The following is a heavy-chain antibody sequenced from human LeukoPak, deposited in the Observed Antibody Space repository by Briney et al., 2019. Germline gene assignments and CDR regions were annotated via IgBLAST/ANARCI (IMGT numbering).Heavy chain of an antibody. J-gene: IGHJ4*02. CDR2: INAGNGNT. Sequence: ASVKVSCKASGYTFTSYAMHWVRQAPGQRLEWMGWINAGNGNTKYSQKFQGRVTITRDTSASTAYMELSSLRSEDTAVYYCARGGPVVGATWFVDYWGQGTLVTVSS. D-gene: IGHD1-26*01. CDR3: ARGGPVVGATWFVDY. CDR1: GYTFTSYA. V-gene: IGHV1-3*01.